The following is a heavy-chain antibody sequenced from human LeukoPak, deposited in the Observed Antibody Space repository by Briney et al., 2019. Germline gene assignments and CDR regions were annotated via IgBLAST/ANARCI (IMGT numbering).Heavy chain of an antibody. CDR2: ISGSGGST. J-gene: IGHJ4*02. CDR1: GFTFSSYA. Sequence: GGSLRLSCAASGFTFSSYAMSWVRQAPGKGLEWVSAISGSGGSTYYADSVKGRFTISRDNSKNTLYMQMNSRRAEDTAVYYCAKAPKGSGYRPSVYWGQGTLVTVSS. CDR3: AKAPKGSGYRPSVY. D-gene: IGHD3-3*01. V-gene: IGHV3-23*01.